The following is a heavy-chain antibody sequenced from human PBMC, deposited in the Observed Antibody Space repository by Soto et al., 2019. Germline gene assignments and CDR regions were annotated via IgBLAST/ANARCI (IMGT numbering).Heavy chain of an antibody. J-gene: IGHJ6*02. CDR3: ASSLSMVRGVDGYYYYGMDV. Sequence: QVKLVQSGAEVKKPGSSVKVSCKASGGTFSSYTISWVRQAPGQGLEWMGRIIPILGIANYAQKFQGRVTITADKSTSTAYMDLSSLRSEDTPVYYCASSLSMVRGVDGYYYYGMDVWGQGTTVTVSS. CDR2: IIPILGIA. D-gene: IGHD3-10*01. CDR1: GGTFSSYT. V-gene: IGHV1-69*02.